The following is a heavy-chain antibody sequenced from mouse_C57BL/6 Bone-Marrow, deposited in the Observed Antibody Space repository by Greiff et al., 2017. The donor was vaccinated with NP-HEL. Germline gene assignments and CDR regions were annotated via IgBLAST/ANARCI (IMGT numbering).Heavy chain of an antibody. J-gene: IGHJ4*01. CDR1: GYTFTDYY. CDR2: INPYNGGT. D-gene: IGHD2-3*01. V-gene: IGHV1-19*01. CDR3: ARRYDGYWGLYAMDY. Sequence: VQLKESGPVLVKPGASVKMSCKASGYTFTDYYMNWVKQSHGKSLEWIGVINPYNGGTSYNQKFKGKATLTVDKSSSTAYMELNSLTSEDSAVYYCARRYDGYWGLYAMDYWGQGTSVTVSS.